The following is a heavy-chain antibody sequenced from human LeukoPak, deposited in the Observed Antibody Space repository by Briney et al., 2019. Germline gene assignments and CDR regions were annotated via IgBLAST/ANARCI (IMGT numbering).Heavy chain of an antibody. V-gene: IGHV4-39*07. D-gene: IGHD3-10*01. CDR2: IYYSGST. Sequence: PSETLSLTCTVSGGSISSSSYYWGWIRQPPGEGLEWIGSIYYSGSTYYNPSLKSRVTISVDTSKNQFSLKLSSVTAADTAVYYCARDSGLLWFGKLGVFDYWGQGTLVTVSS. CDR3: ARDSGLLWFGKLGVFDY. CDR1: GGSISSSSYY. J-gene: IGHJ4*02.